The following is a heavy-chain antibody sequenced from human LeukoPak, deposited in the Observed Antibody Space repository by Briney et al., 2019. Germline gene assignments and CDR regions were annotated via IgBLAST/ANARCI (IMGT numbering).Heavy chain of an antibody. D-gene: IGHD1-26*01. V-gene: IGHV3-7*01. CDR2: INQDGSGK. CDR1: GFTFSSYN. Sequence: GGSLRLSCAASGFTFSSYNMNWVRQAPGKGLEWVANINQDGSGKYYVDSVKGRFTISRDNAKNSLYLQMNSLRAEDTAVYYCARVVGAGYFDLWGRGTLVTVSS. CDR3: ARVVGAGYFDL. J-gene: IGHJ2*01.